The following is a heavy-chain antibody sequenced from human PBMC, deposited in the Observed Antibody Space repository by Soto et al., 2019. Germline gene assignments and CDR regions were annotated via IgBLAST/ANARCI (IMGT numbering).Heavy chain of an antibody. CDR1: GYTLTELS. J-gene: IGHJ4*02. D-gene: IGHD6-13*01. Sequence: ASVKVSCKVSGYTLTELSMHWVRQAPGKGLEWMGGFDPEDGETIYAQKFQGRVTMTEDTSTDTAYMELSSLRSEDTAVYYCATGPLYSSSWIQIEYWGQGTLVTVSS. CDR3: ATGPLYSSSWIQIEY. CDR2: FDPEDGET. V-gene: IGHV1-24*01.